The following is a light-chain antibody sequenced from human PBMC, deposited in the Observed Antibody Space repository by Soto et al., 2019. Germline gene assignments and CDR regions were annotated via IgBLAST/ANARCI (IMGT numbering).Light chain of an antibody. J-gene: IGKJ1*01. Sequence: IQMTQSPSTLSASVGDRVTITCRASHNIERWMAWYQQKRGRAPSLLIFDATTLHSGVPSRFSGGGSGTEFTLTINGRPPDELATYYRQQFAKSSTFGQGTTVEIK. CDR2: DAT. CDR3: QQFAKSST. V-gene: IGKV1-5*01. CDR1: HNIERW.